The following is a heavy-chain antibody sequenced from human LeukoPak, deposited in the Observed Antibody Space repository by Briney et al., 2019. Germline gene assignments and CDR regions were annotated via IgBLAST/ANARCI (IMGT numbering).Heavy chain of an antibody. Sequence: ASVKVSCKASGYTFTGYYMHWVRQAPGQGLEWMGWINPNSGGTNYAQKFRGRVTMTRDTSISTAYMELSRLRSDDTAVYYCAMCLSGYYLGFDYWGQGTLVTVSS. J-gene: IGHJ4*02. V-gene: IGHV1-2*02. CDR2: INPNSGGT. D-gene: IGHD3-3*01. CDR3: AMCLSGYYLGFDY. CDR1: GYTFTGYY.